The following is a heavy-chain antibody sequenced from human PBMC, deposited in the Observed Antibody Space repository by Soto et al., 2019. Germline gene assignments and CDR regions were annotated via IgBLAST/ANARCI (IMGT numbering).Heavy chain of an antibody. CDR2: IVVGSGNT. J-gene: IGHJ5*02. D-gene: IGHD3-10*01. CDR1: GFTFTRSA. CDR3: AAVSLIRGALAYSRVDP. V-gene: IGHV1-58*02. Sequence: ASVKVSCKASGFTFTRSAMQWVRQARGQRLEWIGWIVVGSGNTKYAQKFQERVTITRDMSTSTAYMELSSLRSEDSAVYYCAAVSLIRGALAYSRVDPWGQGTLVTVSS.